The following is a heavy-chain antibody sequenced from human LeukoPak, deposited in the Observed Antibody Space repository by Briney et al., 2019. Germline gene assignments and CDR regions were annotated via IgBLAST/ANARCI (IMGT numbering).Heavy chain of an antibody. CDR2: IWYDGSNK. D-gene: IGHD3-22*01. V-gene: IGHV3-33*01. Sequence: GGSLRLSCAASGFTFSSYGVHWVRQAPGKGLEWVAVIWYDGSNKYYADSVKGRFTISRDNSKNTLYLQMNSLRAGDTAVYYCARALRDYYDSSGYYPDYWGQGTLVTVSS. CDR3: ARALRDYYDSSGYYPDY. J-gene: IGHJ4*02. CDR1: GFTFSSYG.